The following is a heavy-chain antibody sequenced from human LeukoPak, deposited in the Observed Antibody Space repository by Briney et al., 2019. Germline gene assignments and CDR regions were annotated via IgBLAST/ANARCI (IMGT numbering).Heavy chain of an antibody. CDR2: IYYSGST. V-gene: IGHV4-59*01. CDR1: GGSISSYY. J-gene: IGHJ4*02. CDR3: ARGSGWYLFDY. Sequence: LETLSLTCTVSGGSISSYYWSWIRQPPGKGLEWIGYIYYSGSTNYNPSPKSRVTISVDTSKNQFSLKLSSVTAADTAVYYCARGSGWYLFDYWGQGTLVTVSS. D-gene: IGHD6-19*01.